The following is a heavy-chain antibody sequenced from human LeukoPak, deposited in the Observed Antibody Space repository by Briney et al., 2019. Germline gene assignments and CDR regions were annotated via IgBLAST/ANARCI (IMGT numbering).Heavy chain of an antibody. CDR3: ARHATVYYYYYGMDV. Sequence: SEPLSLTSTVSGGSISSYYWSWIRPPPGKGLEWIGYIYYSGSTNYNPSLKSRVTISVDTSKNQFSLKLSSVTAADTAVYYCARHATVYYYYYGMDVWGQGTTVTVSS. V-gene: IGHV4-59*08. CDR2: IYYSGST. CDR1: GGSISSYY. D-gene: IGHD4-11*01. J-gene: IGHJ6*02.